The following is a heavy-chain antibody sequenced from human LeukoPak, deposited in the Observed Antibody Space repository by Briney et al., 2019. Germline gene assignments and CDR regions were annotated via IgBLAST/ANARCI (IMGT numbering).Heavy chain of an antibody. J-gene: IGHJ4*02. V-gene: IGHV3-33*06. D-gene: IGHD3-10*01. CDR2: IWYDGSNK. Sequence: GRSLRLSCAASGFTFSSYGMHWVRQAPGKGLEWVAVIWYDGSNKYYADSVKGRFTISRDNSKNTLYLQTNSLRAEDTAVYYCAKDPYYGSGSYYLGYWGQGTLVTVSS. CDR3: AKDPYYGSGSYYLGY. CDR1: GFTFSSYG.